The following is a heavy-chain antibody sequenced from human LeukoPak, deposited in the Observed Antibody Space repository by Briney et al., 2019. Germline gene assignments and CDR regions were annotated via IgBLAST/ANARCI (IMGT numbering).Heavy chain of an antibody. CDR2: ISDSGGAT. J-gene: IGHJ4*02. CDR1: GFTFSSYG. V-gene: IGHV3-23*01. CDR3: AKVAVGWVAFEY. D-gene: IGHD2-15*01. Sequence: GGSLRLSCAASGFTFSSYGMSWVRQAPGKGLEWVSAISDSGGATYYADSVKGRFTISRDNSKNTLYLQVNSLRSDDTAVYYCAKVAVGWVAFEYWGQGTLVTVST.